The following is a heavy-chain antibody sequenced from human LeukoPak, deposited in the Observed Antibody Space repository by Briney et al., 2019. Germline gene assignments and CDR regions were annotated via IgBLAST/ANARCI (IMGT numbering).Heavy chain of an antibody. D-gene: IGHD3-9*01. CDR2: IYYSGST. CDR1: GGSISSGDYY. J-gene: IGHJ6*03. Sequence: SETLSLTCTVSGGSISSGDYYWSWIRQPPGKGLEWIGYIYYSGSTYYNLSLKSRVTISVDTSKNQFSLKLSSVTAADTAVYYCARVHGLRYFDWFPADYYMDVWGKGTTVTVSS. V-gene: IGHV4-30-4*08. CDR3: ARVHGLRYFDWFPADYYMDV.